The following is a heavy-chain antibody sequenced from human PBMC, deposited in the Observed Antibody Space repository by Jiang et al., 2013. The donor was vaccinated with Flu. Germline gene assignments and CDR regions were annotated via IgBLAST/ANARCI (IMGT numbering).Heavy chain of an antibody. D-gene: IGHD3-22*01. Sequence: AVISYDGSNKYYADSVKGRFTISRDNSKNTLYLQMNSLRAEDTAVYYCARDRSSGYLPGYYYYYYGMDVWGQGTTVTVSS. CDR3: ARDRSSGYLPGYYYYYYGMDV. V-gene: IGHV3-30-3*01. CDR2: ISYDGSNK. J-gene: IGHJ6*02.